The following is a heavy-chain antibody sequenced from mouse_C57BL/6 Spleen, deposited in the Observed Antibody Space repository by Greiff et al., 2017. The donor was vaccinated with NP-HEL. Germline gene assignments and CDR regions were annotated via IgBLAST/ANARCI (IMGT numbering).Heavy chain of an antibody. CDR2: IWSGGST. CDR1: GFSLTSYG. D-gene: IGHD2-10*02. Sequence: VMLVESGPGLVQPSQSLSITCTVSGFSLTSYGVHWVHQSPGKGLEWLGVIWSGGSTDYNAAFISRLSISKDNSKSQVFFKMNSLQADDTAIYYCARPYGNYGGAMDYWGQGASVTVSS. J-gene: IGHJ4*01. CDR3: ARPYGNYGGAMDY. V-gene: IGHV2-2*01.